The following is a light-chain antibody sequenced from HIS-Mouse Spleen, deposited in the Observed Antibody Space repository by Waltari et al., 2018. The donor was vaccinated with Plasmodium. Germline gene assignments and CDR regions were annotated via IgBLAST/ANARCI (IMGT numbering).Light chain of an antibody. Sequence: QSALTQPPSASGSPGQSVTISCTGTSGDVGGYNYVPWYQQHPGKAPNLMIYEVSKRPSGVPDRFSGSKSGNTASLTVSGLQAEDEADYYCSSYAGSNNLVFGGGTKLTVL. CDR1: SGDVGGYNY. CDR2: EVS. CDR3: SSYAGSNNLV. V-gene: IGLV2-8*01. J-gene: IGLJ2*01.